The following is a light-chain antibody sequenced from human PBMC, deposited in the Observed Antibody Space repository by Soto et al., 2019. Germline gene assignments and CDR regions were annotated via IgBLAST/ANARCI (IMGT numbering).Light chain of an antibody. CDR2: LNSDGRH. J-gene: IGLJ2*01. Sequence: QSVLTQSPSASASLGASVKLTCTLSRGHRTYAIAWHQQQPEKGPRYLMNLNSDGRHTKGDGIPDRFSGSSSGTERYLTISSLQSEDEADYYCQTWGTGLLVFGGGTKLTVL. V-gene: IGLV4-69*01. CDR1: RGHRTYA. CDR3: QTWGTGLLV.